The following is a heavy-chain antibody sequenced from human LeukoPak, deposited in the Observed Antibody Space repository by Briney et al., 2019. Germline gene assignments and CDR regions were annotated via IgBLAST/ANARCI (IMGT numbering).Heavy chain of an antibody. CDR2: ISSNGGST. J-gene: IGHJ6*03. CDR1: GFTFSSYA. D-gene: IGHD6-19*01. CDR3: ARDLAGTYYYYYMDV. V-gene: IGHV3-64*01. Sequence: GGSLRLSCAASGFTFSSYAMHWVRQAPGKGLEYVSAISSNGGSTYYANSVKGRFTISRDNSKNTLYLQMGSLRAEDMAVYYCARDLAGTYYYYYMDVWGKGTTVIVSS.